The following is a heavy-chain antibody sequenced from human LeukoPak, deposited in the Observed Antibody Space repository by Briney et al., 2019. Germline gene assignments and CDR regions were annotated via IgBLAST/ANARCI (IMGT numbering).Heavy chain of an antibody. Sequence: SETLSLTCAVYGGSFSGYYWSWIRQPPGKGLEWIGEINHSGSTNYNPSLKSRVTISVDASKNQFSLKLSSVTAADTAVYYCARAQLWLRYYYGMDVWGQGTTVTVSS. CDR2: INHSGST. V-gene: IGHV4-34*01. CDR1: GGSFSGYY. D-gene: IGHD5-18*01. CDR3: ARAQLWLRYYYGMDV. J-gene: IGHJ6*02.